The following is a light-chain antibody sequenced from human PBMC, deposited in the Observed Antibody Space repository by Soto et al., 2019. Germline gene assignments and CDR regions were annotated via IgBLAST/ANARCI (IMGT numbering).Light chain of an antibody. J-gene: IGKJ1*01. Sequence: EIVLTQSPGTLSLSPGERATLSCRASQSVSRNYLAWYQHKPGQAPTLLIYGASRRTPGIPDRFSGRGSGTEFTLTISSLQSEDFAVYYCQQYNNWPRTFGQGTKVDIK. CDR2: GAS. V-gene: IGKV3D-15*01. CDR1: QSVSRNY. CDR3: QQYNNWPRT.